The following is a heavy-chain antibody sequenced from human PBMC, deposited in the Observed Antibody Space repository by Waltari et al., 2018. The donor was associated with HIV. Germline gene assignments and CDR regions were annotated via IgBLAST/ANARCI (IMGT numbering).Heavy chain of an antibody. Sequence: QVQPQHSPSQFKKPGTSVKITCKSSENAFSGSVINWVRQAPGQGLEWIGLIDTKTGSPTYAQVFSGLLILSLDTSVTTSYLQIRALKTNDTATYYCAEGYGAFDFDYWGQGTLITVSP. CDR2: IDTKTGSP. CDR3: AEGYGAFDFDY. J-gene: IGHJ4*02. D-gene: IGHD2-15*01. V-gene: IGHV7-4-1*01. CDR1: ENAFSGSV.